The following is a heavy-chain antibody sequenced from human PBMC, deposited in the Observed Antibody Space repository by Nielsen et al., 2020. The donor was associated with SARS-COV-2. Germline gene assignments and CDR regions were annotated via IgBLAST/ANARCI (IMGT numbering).Heavy chain of an antibody. CDR3: ARADCIKGVCPTDYSYGMDV. D-gene: IGHD2-8*01. V-gene: IGHV1-45*02. CDR2: ITPFNGNT. J-gene: IGHJ6*02. Sequence: WVRQAPGQALEWMGWITPFNGNTNYAQKFQDRVTITRDRSMSTAYMELSSLRSEDTAIYYCARADCIKGVCPTDYSYGMDVWGQGTTVTVSS.